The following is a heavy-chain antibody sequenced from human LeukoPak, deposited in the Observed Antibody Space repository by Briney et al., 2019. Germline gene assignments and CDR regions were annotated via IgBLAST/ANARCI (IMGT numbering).Heavy chain of an antibody. V-gene: IGHV1-2*02. CDR2: INPNSGGT. D-gene: IGHD1-14*01. J-gene: IGHJ5*02. CDR1: GYTFTGYY. Sequence: ASVKVSCKASGYTFTGYYMRWVRQAPGQGLEWMGWINPNSGGTNYAQKFQGRVTMTRDTSISTAYMELSRLRSDDTAVCYCARSAPTDWFDPWGQETLVTVSS. CDR3: ARSAPTDWFDP.